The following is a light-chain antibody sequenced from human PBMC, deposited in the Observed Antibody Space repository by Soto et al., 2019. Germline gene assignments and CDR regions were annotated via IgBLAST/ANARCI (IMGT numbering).Light chain of an antibody. CDR3: AAWDDSLNGVV. J-gene: IGLJ2*01. V-gene: IGLV1-44*01. CDR2: SNN. CDR1: SSNIGSNT. Sequence: QSVLTQPPSASGTPGQGVTISCSGSSSNIGSNTVNWYQQLPGTAPKLLIYSNNQRPSGVPDRFSGSKSGTSAYLAISGLQSEDEADYYCAAWDDSLNGVVFGGGTKVTVL.